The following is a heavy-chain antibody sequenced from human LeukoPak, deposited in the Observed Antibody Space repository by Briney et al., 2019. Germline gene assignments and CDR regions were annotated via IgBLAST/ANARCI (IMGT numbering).Heavy chain of an antibody. Sequence: KTSETLSLTCTVSGGSISSSSYYWGWIRQPPRKGLECIGSIYYSGSTYYNPSLKSRVTISVDTSKNQFSLKLSSVTAADTAVYYCARQPSSWYWIFGYFDYWGQGTLVTVSS. V-gene: IGHV4-39*01. J-gene: IGHJ4*02. D-gene: IGHD6-13*01. CDR2: IYYSGST. CDR1: GGSISSSSYY. CDR3: ARQPSSWYWIFGYFDY.